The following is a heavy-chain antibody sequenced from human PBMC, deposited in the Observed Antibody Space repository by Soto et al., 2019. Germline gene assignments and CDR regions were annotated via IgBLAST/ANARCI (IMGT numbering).Heavy chain of an antibody. CDR2: ISYDGSNK. J-gene: IGHJ4*02. D-gene: IGHD3-22*01. CDR1: GFTFSSYG. CDR3: AKARDSSGYRPFDY. Sequence: PGGSLRVSCAASGFTFSSYGMHWVRQAPGKGLEWVAVISYDGSNKYYADSVRGRFTISRDNSKNTLYLQMNSLRAEDTAVYYCAKARDSSGYRPFDYWGQGTLVTVSS. V-gene: IGHV3-30*18.